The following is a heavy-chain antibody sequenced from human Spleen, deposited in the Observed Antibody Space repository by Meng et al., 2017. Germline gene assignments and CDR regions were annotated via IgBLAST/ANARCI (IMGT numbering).Heavy chain of an antibody. CDR2: INHSGST. D-gene: IGHD3-3*01. CDR1: GGSFSGYY. V-gene: IGHV4-34*01. J-gene: IGHJ4*02. CDR3: ARGGLWRTSGFDY. Sequence: ESLKISCAVYGGSFSGYYWSWIRQPPGKGLEWIGEINHSGSTNYNPSLKSRVTISVDTSKNQFSLKLSSVTAADTAVYYCARGGLWRTSGFDYWGQGTLVTVSS.